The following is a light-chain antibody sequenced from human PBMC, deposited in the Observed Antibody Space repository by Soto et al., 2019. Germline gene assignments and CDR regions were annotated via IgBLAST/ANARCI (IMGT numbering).Light chain of an antibody. J-gene: IGLJ1*01. Sequence: QSVLTQPSSVSGSPGQSITISCTGTSSDVGDYNYVSWYQQHPGKAPKLMIYEVSNRPSGVYNRFSGSKSGNTASLTISGLQAEDEADYYCSAYTRSSTLYVFGTGTKLTVL. CDR3: SAYTRSSTLYV. CDR1: SSDVGDYNY. CDR2: EVS. V-gene: IGLV2-14*01.